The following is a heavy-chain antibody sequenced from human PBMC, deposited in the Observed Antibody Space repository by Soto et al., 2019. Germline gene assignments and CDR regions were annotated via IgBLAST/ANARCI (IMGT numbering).Heavy chain of an antibody. CDR2: IYHSGST. V-gene: IGHV4-4*02. CDR1: GGSISSSNW. CDR3: ARDTGGSGTNPSDFYFDY. J-gene: IGHJ4*02. Sequence: PSETLSLTCAVSGGSISSSNWWSWVRQPPGKGLEWIGEIYHSGSTNYNPSLKSRVTISVDKSKNQFSLKLSSVTAADTAVYYCARDTGGSGTNPSDFYFDYWGQGTLVTVSS. D-gene: IGHD3-10*01.